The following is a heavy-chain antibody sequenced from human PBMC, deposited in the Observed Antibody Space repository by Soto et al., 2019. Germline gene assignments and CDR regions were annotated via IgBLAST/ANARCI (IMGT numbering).Heavy chain of an antibody. CDR3: GRGRSGQIVVFY. V-gene: IGHV1-2*02. D-gene: IGHD1-26*01. CDR2: IGPESGAT. CDR1: GYTFTGHY. Sequence: ASVKVSCKASGYTFTGHYIHWVRQAPEQGPEWMGEIGPESGATRYAQRFQGRVTMTRDMSITTVYMELNNLSPDDTAVYYCGRGRSGQIVVFYWGQGTPGTVSA. J-gene: IGHJ4*02.